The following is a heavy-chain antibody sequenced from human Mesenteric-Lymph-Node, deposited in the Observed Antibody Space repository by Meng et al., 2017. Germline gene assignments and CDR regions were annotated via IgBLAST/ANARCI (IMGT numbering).Heavy chain of an antibody. J-gene: IGHJ3*01. CDR2: ISGGDGDT. D-gene: IGHD1-26*01. CDR1: GFTFRSYT. V-gene: IGHV3-23*01. Sequence: GESLKISCAGSGFTFRSYTMHWVRQAPGKGLEWVSAISGGDGDTYYADSVKGRFTISRDNSKNTVYLLMSSLRDEDTATYYCALKGSASYYDVWGQGTMVTVSS. CDR3: ALKGSASYYDV.